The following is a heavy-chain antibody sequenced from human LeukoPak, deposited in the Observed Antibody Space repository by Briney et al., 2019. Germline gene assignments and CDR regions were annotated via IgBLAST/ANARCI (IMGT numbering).Heavy chain of an antibody. D-gene: IGHD1-26*01. Sequence: GGSLRLSCAASGFTFSLYDMHWVRQATGKSLEWVSGIGTVGDTYYADSVKGRFTISRENAKDTLYLQMNGLRAEDTAVYHCIRDLGGRSGYWGQGTLVTVSS. J-gene: IGHJ4*02. CDR3: IRDLGGRSGY. V-gene: IGHV3-13*01. CDR1: GFTFSLYD. CDR2: IGTVGDT.